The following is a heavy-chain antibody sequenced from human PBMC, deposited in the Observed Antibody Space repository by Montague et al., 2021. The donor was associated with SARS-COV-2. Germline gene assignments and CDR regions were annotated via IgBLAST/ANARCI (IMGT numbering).Heavy chain of an antibody. V-gene: IGHV4-59*01. Sequence: SETLSLTCTVSGGSISGYYWSWIRQLPGKGLEWIGYIYHSGNTKYNPSLKSRVSISADTSKNQSSLRLSSVTAADTAVYYCAREYRIELWQTNWYFGLWGRGTLVTVSS. CDR2: IYHSGNT. D-gene: IGHD5-18*01. J-gene: IGHJ2*01. CDR3: AREYRIELWQTNWYFGL. CDR1: GGSISGYY.